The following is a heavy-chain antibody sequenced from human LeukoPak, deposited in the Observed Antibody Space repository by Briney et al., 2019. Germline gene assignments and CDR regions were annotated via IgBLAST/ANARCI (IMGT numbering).Heavy chain of an antibody. D-gene: IGHD3-10*01. Sequence: SETLSLTCAVYGGSFSGYYWSWIRQPPGKGLEWIGEINHSGSTNYNPSLKSRVTISVDTSKNQFSLKLSSVTAADTAGYYCAGGGGGSGFGKDVWGQGTTVTVSS. V-gene: IGHV4-34*01. CDR3: AGGGGGSGFGKDV. CDR2: INHSGST. CDR1: GGSFSGYY. J-gene: IGHJ6*02.